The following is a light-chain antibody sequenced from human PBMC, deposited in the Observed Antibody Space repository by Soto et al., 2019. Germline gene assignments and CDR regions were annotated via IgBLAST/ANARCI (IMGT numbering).Light chain of an antibody. CDR2: RAS. Sequence: IRMTQAPSSLSASTGDRVTITCRASQGISSWLAWYQQEPGKAPKVLIYRASKLESGVPSRFSGSGSGTEFTLTISSLQPEDFATYYCQQYNFYSWTFGQGTKVDIK. V-gene: IGKV1-5*03. CDR1: QGISSW. CDR3: QQYNFYSWT. J-gene: IGKJ1*01.